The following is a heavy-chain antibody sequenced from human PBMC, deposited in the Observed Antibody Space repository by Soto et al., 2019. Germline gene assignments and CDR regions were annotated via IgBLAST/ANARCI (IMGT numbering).Heavy chain of an antibody. CDR1: GFTFSTYW. CDR2: IKGDGSSA. J-gene: IGHJ6*02. CDR3: LRGIRHYYGMDF. Sequence: GGSLRLSCAASGFTFSTYWMHWVRQAPGTGLEWVSRIKGDGSSASYADSAEGRFTISRDNAKNTVYLQMNSLGAEDTAVYWCLRGIRHYYGMDFRGQGPTVTLFS. V-gene: IGHV3-74*01.